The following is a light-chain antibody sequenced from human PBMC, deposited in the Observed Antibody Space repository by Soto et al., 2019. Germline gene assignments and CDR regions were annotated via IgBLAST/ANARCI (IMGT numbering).Light chain of an antibody. V-gene: IGKV1-12*01. Sequence: DIQMTQSPSSVSASVGDRVTITCRASQDISSWLAWYQQKPGKAPKIMIYAASSLQGGVPSRLSGSGSGTEFTLTISSLQPEDFATYYCQQASSFPPTFGQGTRLENK. CDR1: QDISSW. CDR2: AAS. CDR3: QQASSFPPT. J-gene: IGKJ5*01.